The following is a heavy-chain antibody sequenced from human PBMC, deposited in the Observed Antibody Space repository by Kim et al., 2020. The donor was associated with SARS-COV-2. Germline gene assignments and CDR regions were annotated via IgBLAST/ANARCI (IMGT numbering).Heavy chain of an antibody. D-gene: IGHD5-18*01. CDR3: ASNLRGYSYGYFPARRFWFDP. V-gene: IGHV4-39*07. J-gene: IGHJ5*02. CDR1: GGSISSSSYY. Sequence: SETLSLTCTVSGGSISSSSYYWGWIRQPPGKGLEWIGSIYYSGSTYYNPSLKSRVTISVDTSKNQFSLKLSSVTAADTAVYYCASNLRGYSYGYFPARRFWFDPWGQGTLVTVSS. CDR2: IYYSGST.